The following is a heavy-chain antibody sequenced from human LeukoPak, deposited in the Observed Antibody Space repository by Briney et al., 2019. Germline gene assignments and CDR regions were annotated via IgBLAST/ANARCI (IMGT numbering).Heavy chain of an antibody. D-gene: IGHD6-13*01. V-gene: IGHV3-33*06. Sequence: GGSLRLSCAASGFTFSSYGMHWVRQAPGKGLEWVAVIWYGGSNKYYADSVRGRFTISRDNSKDTLYLQMNGLRAEDTAVYFCAKQSAGSAAWYSLHYDFWGQGTLVTVSS. J-gene: IGHJ4*02. CDR3: AKQSAGSAAWYSLHYDF. CDR2: IWYGGSNK. CDR1: GFTFSSYG.